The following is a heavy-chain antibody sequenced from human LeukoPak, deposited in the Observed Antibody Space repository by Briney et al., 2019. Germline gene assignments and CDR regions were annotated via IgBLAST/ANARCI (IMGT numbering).Heavy chain of an antibody. V-gene: IGHV1-69*04. CDR2: IIPFRGIA. J-gene: IGHJ6*02. D-gene: IGHD3-22*01. CDR3: ASPTPKTYYYDSSGYYYYYGMDV. Sequence: SVKVSCKASGGTFSSYALRWVRPAPGQGLEWVGRIIPFRGIANYAQKFEGRVTITADKSTSTAYMELSSLRSEDTAVYYCASPTPKTYYYDSSGYYYYYGMDVWGQGTTVTVSS. CDR1: GGTFSSYA.